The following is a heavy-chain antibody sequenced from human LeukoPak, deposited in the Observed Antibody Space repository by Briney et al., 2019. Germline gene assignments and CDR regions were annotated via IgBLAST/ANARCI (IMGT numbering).Heavy chain of an antibody. CDR2: IYSSGST. V-gene: IGHV4-4*07. Sequence: TSETLSLTCTVSGGSISSYYWSWIRQPAGKGLEGIARIYSSGSTNYNPLLKSRVTMSVDTSKNQFSLNLSSVPAADTAVYYCARHGGGFGSGTYYNFDYWGQGTLVTVSS. J-gene: IGHJ4*02. CDR3: ARHGGGFGSGTYYNFDY. CDR1: GGSISSYY. D-gene: IGHD3-10*01.